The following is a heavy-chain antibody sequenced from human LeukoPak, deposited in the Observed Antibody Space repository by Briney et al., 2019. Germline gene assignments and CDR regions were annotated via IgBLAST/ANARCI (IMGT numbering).Heavy chain of an antibody. CDR2: INSGGSST. CDR1: GFTFSSYW. Sequence: HPGGSLRLSCAASGFTFSSYWMHWVRQAPGKGLVWVSRINSGGSSTSYADSVKGRFTISRDNAKNTLYLQMNSLRAEDTAVYYCARGGQWLPQRAFDIWGQGTMVTVSS. CDR3: ARGGQWLPQRAFDI. D-gene: IGHD6-19*01. J-gene: IGHJ3*02. V-gene: IGHV3-74*01.